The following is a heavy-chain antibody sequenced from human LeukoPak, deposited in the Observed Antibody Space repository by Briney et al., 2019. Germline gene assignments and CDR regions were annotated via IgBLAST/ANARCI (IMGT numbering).Heavy chain of an antibody. CDR3: ARDGTVTAGPFDP. CDR1: GIPFSSFG. D-gene: IGHD4-17*01. Sequence: PGRSLRLSCAAPGIPFSSFGMHWLRQAPGKGLEWVAFIWYDGSNKYYADSVKGRFTNSRDNSKNTLYLQMNSLTAEDTAVYYCARDGTVTAGPFDPWGGGTLVTVSS. J-gene: IGHJ5*02. V-gene: IGHV3-33*01. CDR2: IWYDGSNK.